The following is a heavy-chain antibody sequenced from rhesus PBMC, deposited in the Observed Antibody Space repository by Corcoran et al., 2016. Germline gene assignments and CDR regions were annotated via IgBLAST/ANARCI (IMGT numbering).Heavy chain of an antibody. Sequence: LQLQESGPGLVKPSETLSLTCAVSGGSISSNYWSWIRQPPGKGLEWVAVISYDGSKKYYADSGKDRFTISRDNSKNMLYLQMNNLKLEDTAVYYCASRIAGTIFHIDYWGQGVLVTVSS. CDR3: ASRIAGTIFHIDY. J-gene: IGHJ4*01. CDR2: ISYDGSKK. CDR1: GGSISSNY. D-gene: IGHD1-1-1*01. V-gene: IGHV3-54*01.